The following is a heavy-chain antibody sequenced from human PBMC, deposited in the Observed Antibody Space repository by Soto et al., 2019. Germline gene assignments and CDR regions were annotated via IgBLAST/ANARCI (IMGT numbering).Heavy chain of an antibody. J-gene: IGHJ4*02. CDR1: GGTFSSYA. Sequence: ASVKVSCKASGGTFSSYAISWVRQAPGQGLEWMGGIIPIFGTANYAQKFQGRVTITADESTSTAYMELSSLRSEDTAVYYCATTYYYDSSGYYSFDYWGQGTLVTVSS. D-gene: IGHD3-22*01. CDR3: ATTYYYDSSGYYSFDY. CDR2: IIPIFGTA. V-gene: IGHV1-69*13.